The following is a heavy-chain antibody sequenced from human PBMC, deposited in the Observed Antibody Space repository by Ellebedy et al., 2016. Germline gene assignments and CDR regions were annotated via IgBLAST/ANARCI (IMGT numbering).Heavy chain of an antibody. D-gene: IGHD4-23*01. J-gene: IGHJ3*02. Sequence: GSLRLSXTVSGGSISSYYWSWIRQPPGKGLEWIGYIYYSGSTNYNPSLKSRVTISVDTSKNQFSLKLSSVTAADTAVYYCARHYPDLSGFSGPNPYGGSGAFDIWGQGTMVTVSS. CDR2: IYYSGST. CDR1: GGSISSYY. CDR3: ARHYPDLSGFSGPNPYGGSGAFDI. V-gene: IGHV4-59*13.